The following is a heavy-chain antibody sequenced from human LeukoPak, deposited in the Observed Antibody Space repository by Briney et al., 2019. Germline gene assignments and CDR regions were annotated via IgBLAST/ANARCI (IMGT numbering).Heavy chain of an antibody. CDR1: GYTFTSYG. V-gene: IGHV1-18*01. J-gene: IGHJ3*02. Sequence: ASVKVSCKASGYTFTSYGISWVRQAPGQGLEWMGWISAYNGNTNYAQKLQGRVTMTTDTSTSTAYMELRSLRSDDTAVYYCARGRKSGWVESGAVDAFDIWGQGTMVTVSS. D-gene: IGHD6-19*01. CDR3: ARGRKSGWVESGAVDAFDI. CDR2: ISAYNGNT.